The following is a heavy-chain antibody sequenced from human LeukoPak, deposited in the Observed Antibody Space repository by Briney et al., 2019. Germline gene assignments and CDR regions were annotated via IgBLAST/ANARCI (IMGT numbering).Heavy chain of an antibody. J-gene: IGHJ4*02. CDR3: ARDRYEDSSSRVFDY. CDR1: GYTFITYG. CDR2: ISTFNGST. Sequence: GASVKVSCTASGYTFITYGISWVRQAPGQGLEWMGWISTFNGSTYYAQNLQGRLTMTTDTSTSTAYMELTNLRSDDTALYYCARDRYEDSSSRVFDYWGQGTLVTVSS. V-gene: IGHV1-18*01. D-gene: IGHD6-6*01.